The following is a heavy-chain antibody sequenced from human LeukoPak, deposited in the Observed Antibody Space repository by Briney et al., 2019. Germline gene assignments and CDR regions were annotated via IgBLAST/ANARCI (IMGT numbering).Heavy chain of an antibody. V-gene: IGHV4-61*01. CDR2: IYSSGST. Sequence: SETLSLTCTVSGGSVSSGSHYWSWIRQPPGKGLEWIGYIYSSGSTNYNPSLKSRVTISVDTSKNQFSLKLNSVTAADTAVYYCARDRWFDPWGQGILVTVSS. CDR3: ARDRWFDP. CDR1: GGSVSSGSHY. J-gene: IGHJ5*02.